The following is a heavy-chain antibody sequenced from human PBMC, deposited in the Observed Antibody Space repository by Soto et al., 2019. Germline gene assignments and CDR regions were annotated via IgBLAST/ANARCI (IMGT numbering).Heavy chain of an antibody. J-gene: IGHJ3*01. CDR1: GFTFGNYA. CDR2: ISDPGTST. CDR3: AKSLATPSDAFDL. Sequence: GGSLRLSCAASGFTFGNYAMNWVRQAPGKGLEWISSISDPGTSTYYANSVKGRFSMSRDNSKNTLFLQMNRLRADDTAVYFCAKSLATPSDAFDLWGRGTLVTVSS. V-gene: IGHV3-23*01. D-gene: IGHD6-13*01.